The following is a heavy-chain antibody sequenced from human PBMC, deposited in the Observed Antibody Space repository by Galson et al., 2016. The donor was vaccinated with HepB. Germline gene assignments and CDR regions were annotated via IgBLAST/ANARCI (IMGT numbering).Heavy chain of an antibody. V-gene: IGHV3-11*01. CDR1: GFIFSDYY. J-gene: IGHJ6*04. Sequence: SLRLSCAASGFIFSDYYMSWIRQAPGKGLGWVSYISSSSSSIIYYADSVKGRFTISRDNAKNSLYLQMISLRAEDTAVYYCARGGSGYGFGYNYDGMDVWGKGTTVTVSS. CDR2: ISSSSSSII. D-gene: IGHD5-18*01. CDR3: ARGGSGYGFGYNYDGMDV.